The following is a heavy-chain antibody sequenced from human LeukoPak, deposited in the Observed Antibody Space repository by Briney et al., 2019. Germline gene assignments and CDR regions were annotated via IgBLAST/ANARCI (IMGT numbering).Heavy chain of an antibody. CDR2: INQGGTEK. CDR3: ARDHPAPDLIFDS. V-gene: IGHV3-7*03. J-gene: IGHJ4*02. CDR1: GFTFSSFW. Sequence: GGSLRLSCAASGFTFSSFWMSWVRQAPGKGLEWVANINQGGTEKYYVDSVKGRFTISRDNAKNSLYLQMNSLRAEDTAVFYCARDHPAPDLIFDSWGQGILVTVSS. D-gene: IGHD3-16*01.